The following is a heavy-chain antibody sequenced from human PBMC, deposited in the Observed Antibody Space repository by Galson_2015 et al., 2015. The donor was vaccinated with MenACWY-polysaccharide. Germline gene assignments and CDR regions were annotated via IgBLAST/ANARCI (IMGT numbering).Heavy chain of an antibody. CDR3: TRISARKRAVVDA. D-gene: IGHD4/OR15-4a*01. CDR2: MNPNSGNT. V-gene: IGHV1-8*01. Sequence: SVKVSCKASGYKFSSYDINWVRQASGQGLEWMGWMNPNSGNTGYAQRFQGRVAMTRDTATSTAYMELRMLRYDDAAVYYCTRISARKRAVVDAWGQGTLVSVS. CDR1: GYKFSSYD. J-gene: IGHJ5*02.